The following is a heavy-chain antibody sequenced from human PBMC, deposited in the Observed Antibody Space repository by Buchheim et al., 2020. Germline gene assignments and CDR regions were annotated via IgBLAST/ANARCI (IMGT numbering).Heavy chain of an antibody. V-gene: IGHV4-34*01. J-gene: IGHJ6*02. CDR2: INHSGST. CDR1: GGSFSGYY. D-gene: IGHD3-3*01. Sequence: QVQLQQWGAGLLKPSETLSLTCAVYGGSFSGYYWSWIRQPPGKGLEWIGEINHSGSTNYNPSLKSRVTISVDTSKNQFSLKLSSVTAADTAVYYCARARRVNYDFWSGYNYGMDVWAKGP. CDR3: ARARRVNYDFWSGYNYGMDV.